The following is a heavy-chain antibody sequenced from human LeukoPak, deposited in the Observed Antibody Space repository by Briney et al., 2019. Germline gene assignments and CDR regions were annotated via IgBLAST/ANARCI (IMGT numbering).Heavy chain of an antibody. CDR2: IHHSGRT. CDR1: GYSISSDYY. D-gene: IGHD1-26*01. J-gene: IGHJ4*02. Sequence: SETLSLTCTASGYSISSDYYWGWIRQPPGKGLEWIGSIHHSGRTYYNPSLKSRVTISVDTSKNQFSLKLSSVTAADTAVYYCARDRGSQPFIDYWGQGALVTVSS. V-gene: IGHV4-38-2*02. CDR3: ARDRGSQPFIDY.